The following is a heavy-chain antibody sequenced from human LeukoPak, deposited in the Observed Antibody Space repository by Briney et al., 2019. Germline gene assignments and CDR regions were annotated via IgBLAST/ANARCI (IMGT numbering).Heavy chain of an antibody. Sequence: ASVKVSCKASGYTFTSYDFNWVRQATGQRPEWMGWMSPNSGDTGYAQKFQDRVTTTRNTSISTAYMELSSLRPDDTAVYYCARGPPNWGYDYWGPGTLVTVSS. CDR2: MSPNSGDT. V-gene: IGHV1-8*01. CDR3: ARGPPNWGYDY. D-gene: IGHD7-27*01. CDR1: GYTFTSYD. J-gene: IGHJ4*02.